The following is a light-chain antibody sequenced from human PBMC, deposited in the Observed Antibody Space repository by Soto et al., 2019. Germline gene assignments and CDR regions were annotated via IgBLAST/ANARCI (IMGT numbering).Light chain of an antibody. CDR2: DAS. CDR3: QVRDVWPS. CDR1: QSVSTS. V-gene: IGKV3-11*01. J-gene: IGKJ1*01. Sequence: IVLTQSPVTLALSPGERAVLSCRASQSVSTSLAWYQHKPGQAPRLFIYDASKRAPVIPARFSGSGSGTDFTRTISSLEPEDFSVYYCQVRDVWPSFGQGTKVEI.